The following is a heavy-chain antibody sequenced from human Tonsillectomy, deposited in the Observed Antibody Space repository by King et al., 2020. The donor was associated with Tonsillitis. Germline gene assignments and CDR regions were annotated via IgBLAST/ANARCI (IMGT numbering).Heavy chain of an antibody. V-gene: IGHV4-59*01. CDR1: GGSISNYY. Sequence: LQESGPGLLKPSETLSLTCSVSGGSISNYYWSWIRQPPGKGPEWIGYFYYSGSTNYNPSLKSRVTISVDTSKNQFSLKLSSVTAADTAVYYCARELRNYYGSSSYTDWYFDLWGRGTLVTVSS. J-gene: IGHJ2*01. D-gene: IGHD3-22*01. CDR2: FYYSGST. CDR3: ARELRNYYGSSSYTDWYFDL.